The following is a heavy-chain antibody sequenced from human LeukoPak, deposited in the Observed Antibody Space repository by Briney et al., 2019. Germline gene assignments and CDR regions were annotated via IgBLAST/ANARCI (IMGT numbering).Heavy chain of an antibody. Sequence: ASVKVSCKASGGTFSSYAISWVRQAPGQGLEWMGGIIPIFGTANYAQKFQGRVTITADESTSTAYMELRSLRSDDTAVYYCARARATTVTTLFDYWGQGTLVTVSS. CDR1: GGTFSSYA. CDR2: IIPIFGTA. CDR3: ARARATTVTTLFDY. V-gene: IGHV1-69*13. D-gene: IGHD4-17*01. J-gene: IGHJ4*02.